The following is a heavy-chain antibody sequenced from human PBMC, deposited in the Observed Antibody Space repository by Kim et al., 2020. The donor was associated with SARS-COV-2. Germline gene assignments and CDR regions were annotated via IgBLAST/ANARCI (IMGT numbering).Heavy chain of an antibody. D-gene: IGHD3-9*01. CDR2: INHSGST. CDR3: ARACGYYAILTGYYTRCYPYYYMDV. J-gene: IGHJ6*03. V-gene: IGHV4-34*01. CDR1: GGSFSGYY. Sequence: SETLSLTCAVYGGSFSGYYWSWIRQPPGKGLEWIGEINHSGSTNYNPSLKNRVTISVDTATNQFSLKLSSVTAADTAVYYCARACGYYAILTGYYTRCYPYYYMDVWGKGTTVTVSS.